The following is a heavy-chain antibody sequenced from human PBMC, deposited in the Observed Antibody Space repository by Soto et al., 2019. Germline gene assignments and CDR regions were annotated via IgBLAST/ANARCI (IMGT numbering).Heavy chain of an antibody. J-gene: IGHJ4*02. CDR1: GFTVSSYA. V-gene: IGHV3-23*01. CDR3: ASRSSGWYFDY. Sequence: GXCLGLSCAASGFTVSSYAINWVCQAPGKGLEWVSVISGSGDSTYYADSVKGRFTISRDNSKNTLYLQMKSLRAEDTAVYYCASRSSGWYFDYWGQGTLVTVSS. CDR2: ISGSGDST. D-gene: IGHD6-19*01.